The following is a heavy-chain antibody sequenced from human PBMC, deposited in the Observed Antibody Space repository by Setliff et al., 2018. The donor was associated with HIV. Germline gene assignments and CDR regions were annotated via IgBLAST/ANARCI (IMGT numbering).Heavy chain of an antibody. J-gene: IGHJ4*02. Sequence: GASVKVSCKTSEYSFTDYYIHWIRQAPGQGLEWMGRINPNSGGTDYAQKFLGRVTMTSDTSISTAYMELSSLRSDDTAVYYCARDPYYYDSSGYNFDYWGQGQWSPSPQ. CDR2: INPNSGGT. CDR1: EYSFTDYY. V-gene: IGHV1-2*06. D-gene: IGHD3-22*01. CDR3: ARDPYYYDSSGYNFDY.